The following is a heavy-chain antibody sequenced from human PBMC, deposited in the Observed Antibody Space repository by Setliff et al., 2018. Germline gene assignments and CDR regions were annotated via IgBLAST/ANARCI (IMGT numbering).Heavy chain of an antibody. CDR3: ARDLWDMYSSSSGNLDY. CDR1: GYTFTSYY. Sequence: ASVKVSCKASGYTFTSYYVHWVRQAPGQGLEWMGLINLGGGSTSYAQKFQGRVTMTRDTSTSTVYMELSSLRSEDTAVYYCARDLWDMYSSSSGNLDYWGQGTLVTVSS. D-gene: IGHD6-6*01. V-gene: IGHV1-46*01. J-gene: IGHJ4*02. CDR2: INLGGGST.